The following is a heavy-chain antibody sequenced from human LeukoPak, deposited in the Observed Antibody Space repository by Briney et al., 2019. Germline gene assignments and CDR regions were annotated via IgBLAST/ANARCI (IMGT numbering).Heavy chain of an antibody. CDR1: GYSISSGYY. CDR2: IYHSGSV. J-gene: IGHJ4*02. CDR3: ARVLRGVAGNYYFDY. D-gene: IGHD6-19*01. V-gene: IGHV4-38-2*02. Sequence: SETLSLTCTVSGYSISSGYYWGWIRQPPGKGLEWIGTIYHSGSVYYNPSLKSRVTISVDTSKNQFSLKLSSVTAADTAVYYCARVLRGVAGNYYFDYWGQGTLVTVSS.